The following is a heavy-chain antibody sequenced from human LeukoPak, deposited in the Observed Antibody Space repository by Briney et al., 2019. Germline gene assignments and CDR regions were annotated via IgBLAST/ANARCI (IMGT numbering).Heavy chain of an antibody. CDR2: ISYDGSKK. Sequence: GGSLRLSCAASGFTFSSYGMHWVRQAPSKGLEWVAVISYDGSKKYYADSVKGRFTISRDNSKNTLYLHMTSLRAEDTAVYYCRVSDDAFDIWGQGTMVTVS. V-gene: IGHV3-30*03. J-gene: IGHJ3*02. CDR3: RVSDDAFDI. CDR1: GFTFSSYG. D-gene: IGHD3-3*01.